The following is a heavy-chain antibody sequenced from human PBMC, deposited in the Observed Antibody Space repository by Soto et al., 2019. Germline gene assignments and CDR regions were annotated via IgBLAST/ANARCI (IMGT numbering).Heavy chain of an antibody. CDR1: GGSISSGGYY. J-gene: IGHJ6*02. CDR3: AREGRYSNYGDYYYYGMDV. Sequence: SETLSLTCTVSGGSISSGGYYWTWIRQHPGKGLEWIGYINSSRCTYYKPSLKCRVTISVDTSKNQFSLKLSSVTAAPTAVYYCAREGRYSNYGDYYYYGMDVWGQGTTVT. D-gene: IGHD4-4*01. CDR2: INSSRCT. V-gene: IGHV4-31*03.